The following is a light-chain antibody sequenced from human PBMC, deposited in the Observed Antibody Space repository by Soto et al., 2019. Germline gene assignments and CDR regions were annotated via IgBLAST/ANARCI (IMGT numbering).Light chain of an antibody. CDR3: GTWDGSLSVGE. V-gene: IGLV1-51*01. CDR2: DNN. Sequence: QAVVTQPPSVSAAPGQKVTISCSGSSSNIGNNYVSWYQQLPGTAPKLLIYDNNKRPSGIPDRFSGSKSGTSATLGITGLQTGDEADYYCGTWDGSLSVGEFGGGTKLTVL. CDR1: SSNIGNNY. J-gene: IGLJ3*02.